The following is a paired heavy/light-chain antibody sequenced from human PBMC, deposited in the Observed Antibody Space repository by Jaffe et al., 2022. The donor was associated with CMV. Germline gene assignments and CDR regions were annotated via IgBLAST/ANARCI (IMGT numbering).Heavy chain of an antibody. CDR2: ISMSGSNT. CDR3: AKDVNGGSYWFDP. CDR1: GFTFSYYA. V-gene: IGHV3-23*01. J-gene: IGHJ5*02. Sequence: EGQLSESGGGLIPPGGSLRLSCAASGFTFSYYAMSWVRQAPGKGLEWVSTISMSGSNTHYADSVKGRFTISRDNSKNTLYLQMNSLRAEDTAVYYCAKDVNGGSYWFDPWGQGSLVTVSS. D-gene: IGHD1-26*01.
Light chain of an antibody. J-gene: IGKJ2*01. CDR3: QQYNSYSHT. CDR1: QSIDIW. CDR2: KAS. V-gene: IGKV1-5*03. Sequence: DIQMTQSPSTLSASVGDRVTITCRASQSIDIWLAWYQQKPGKAPNLLIYKASSLESGVPSRFSGSGSGTDFTLTITSLQPDDFATYYCQQYNSYSHTFGQGTKLEIK.